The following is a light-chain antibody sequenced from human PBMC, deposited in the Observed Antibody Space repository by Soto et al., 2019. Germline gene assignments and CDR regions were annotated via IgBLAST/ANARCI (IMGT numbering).Light chain of an antibody. CDR2: EVS. CDR1: IHYDF. Sequence: QSVLTQPASVSGSPGQSITISCTGYIHYDFVSWYQQHPGTAPKLVIYEVSNRPSGTSDRFSGSTSGHTASLTISGLQTEDEAVYYCGSYTSSSNYVFGTGTKVTVL. CDR3: GSYTSSSNYV. V-gene: IGLV2-14*01. J-gene: IGLJ1*01.